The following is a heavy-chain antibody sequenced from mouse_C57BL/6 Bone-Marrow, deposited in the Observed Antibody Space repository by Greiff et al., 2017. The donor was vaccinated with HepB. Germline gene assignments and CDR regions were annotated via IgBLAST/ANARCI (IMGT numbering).Heavy chain of an antibody. CDR2: IDPEDGDT. J-gene: IGHJ1*03. D-gene: IGHD1-1*01. V-gene: IGHV14-1*01. CDR1: GFNIKDYY. Sequence: VQLQQSGAELVRPGASVKLSCTASGFNIKDYYMHWVKQRPEQGLEWIGRIDPEDGDTEYAPKFQGKATMTADTSSNTAYLQLSSLTSEDTAVYYCTYFYGSSLYWYFDVWGTGTTVTVSS. CDR3: TYFYGSSLYWYFDV.